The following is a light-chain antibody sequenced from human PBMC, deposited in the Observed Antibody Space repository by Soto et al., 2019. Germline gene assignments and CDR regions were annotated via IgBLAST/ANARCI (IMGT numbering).Light chain of an antibody. CDR3: QQYGGSPLFT. Sequence: EIVLTQSPGTLSLSPGERATLSCRASQSVSSSYLAWYQQKPGQAPRLLIYGASSRATGIPDRFSGSGSGTDFTLTISRLEPEDFAVYYCQQYGGSPLFTFGPGTKVYIK. CDR1: QSVSSSY. CDR2: GAS. J-gene: IGKJ3*01. V-gene: IGKV3-20*01.